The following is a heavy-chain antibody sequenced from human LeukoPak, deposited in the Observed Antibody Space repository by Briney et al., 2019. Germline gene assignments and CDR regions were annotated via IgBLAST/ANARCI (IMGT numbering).Heavy chain of an antibody. J-gene: IGHJ5*02. Sequence: SETLSLTCTVSGGSISSSSYYWGWIRQPPGKGLEWIGNVYYSGSTYYNPSLKSRVTISVDTSKNQFSLKLSSVTAADTAVYYCARDGFGSTSWFFDPWGQGTLVTVSS. CDR1: GGSISSSSYY. D-gene: IGHD2-2*01. V-gene: IGHV4-39*07. CDR3: ARDGFGSTSWFFDP. CDR2: VYYSGST.